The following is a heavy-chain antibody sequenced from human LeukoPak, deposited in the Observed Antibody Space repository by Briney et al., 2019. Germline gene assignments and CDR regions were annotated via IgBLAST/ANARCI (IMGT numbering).Heavy chain of an antibody. CDR1: GYTLTELS. J-gene: IGHJ4*02. CDR2: FDPEDGET. V-gene: IGHV1-24*01. CDR3: ATGVVVPAAVPYYYFDY. D-gene: IGHD2-2*02. Sequence: ASVKVSCKVSGYTLTELSTHWVRQAPGKGLEWMGGFDPEDGETIYAQKFQGRVTMTEDTSTDTAYMELSSLRSEDTAVYYCATGVVVPAAVPYYYFDYWGQGTLVTVSS.